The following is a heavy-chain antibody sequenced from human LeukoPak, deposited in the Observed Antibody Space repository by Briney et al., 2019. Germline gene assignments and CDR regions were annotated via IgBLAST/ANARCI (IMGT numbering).Heavy chain of an antibody. CDR2: IYSGGST. CDR3: ARDSNLAGPLDY. V-gene: IGHV3-53*01. CDR1: GFTVSSNY. Sequence: PGGSLRLSCAASGFTVSSNYMSWVRQAPGKGLEWVSVIYSGGSTYYADSVKGRFTISRVNSKNTLYLQMNSLRAEDTAVYYCARDSNLAGPLDYWGQGTLVTVSS. D-gene: IGHD1-14*01. J-gene: IGHJ4*02.